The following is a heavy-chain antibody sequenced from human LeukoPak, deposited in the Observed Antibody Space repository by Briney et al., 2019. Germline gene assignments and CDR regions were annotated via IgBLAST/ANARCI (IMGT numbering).Heavy chain of an antibody. CDR2: ISAYNRNT. V-gene: IGHV1-18*01. CDR1: GYTFTTYG. D-gene: IGHD6-19*01. J-gene: IGHJ4*02. CDR3: ARDSSIAVAGSFDY. Sequence: ASVKVSCKASGYTFTTYGISWVRQAPGQGLEWMGWISAYNRNTNYAQTLQGRVTMTTDTSTSTAYMELRSLRSDDTAVYYCARDSSIAVAGSFDYWGQGTLVTVSP.